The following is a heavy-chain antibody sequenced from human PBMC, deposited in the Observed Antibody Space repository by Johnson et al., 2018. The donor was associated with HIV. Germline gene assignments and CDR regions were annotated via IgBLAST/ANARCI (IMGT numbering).Heavy chain of an antibody. J-gene: IGHJ3*02. CDR2: IRSKADGGTT. V-gene: IGHV3-49*04. Sequence: VQLVESGGGVVQPGRSLRLSCTASGFTFGDYAMSWVRQAPGKGLEWVGFIRSKADGGTTEYAASVKGRFIISRDDSKNTLYLQKNSLKTEDTAVYYCTTPGYDTEDAFYIWGQGTMVTVSS. CDR1: GFTFGDYA. D-gene: IGHD3-9*01. CDR3: TTPGYDTEDAFYI.